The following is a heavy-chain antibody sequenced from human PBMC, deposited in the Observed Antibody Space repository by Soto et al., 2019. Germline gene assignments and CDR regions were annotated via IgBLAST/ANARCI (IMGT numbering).Heavy chain of an antibody. CDR2: ITASSAYI. J-gene: IGHJ5*02. Sequence: EVQLVESGGGLVKPGGFLRLSCAASGFTFNTYDMNWVRQAPGKGLEWVSSITASSAYIYYADSVRGRITISRDNAKNSLFLQMHSLRAEDTAVYYCVRSGTARLLGHRWFDTWGQGTLVTVSS. CDR3: VRSGTARLLGHRWFDT. D-gene: IGHD2-21*01. CDR1: GFTFNTYD. V-gene: IGHV3-21*01.